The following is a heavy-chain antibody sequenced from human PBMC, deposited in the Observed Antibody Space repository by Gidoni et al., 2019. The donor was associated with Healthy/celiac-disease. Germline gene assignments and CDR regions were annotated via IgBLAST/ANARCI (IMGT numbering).Heavy chain of an antibody. J-gene: IGHJ6*03. CDR2: IWYYGSNK. V-gene: IGHV3-33*01. Sequence: QVQLLESGRGLVQPGGSPRLSCAAPGSTSCTYGMHWVCQAPGKGLGWVAVIWYYGSNKYYADSVKGRFTISIDNSKNTLYLQMNSLRAEDTAVYYCSGDNWNYYYYYYMDVWGKGTTVTVSS. CDR3: SGDNWNYYYYYYMDV. CDR1: GSTSCTYG. D-gene: IGHD1-20*01.